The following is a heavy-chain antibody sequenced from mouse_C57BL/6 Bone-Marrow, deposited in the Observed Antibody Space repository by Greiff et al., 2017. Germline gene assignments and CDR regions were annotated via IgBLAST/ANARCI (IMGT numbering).Heavy chain of an antibody. D-gene: IGHD1-1*01. CDR1: GYTFTSYW. CDR2: IDPSDSYT. CDR3: ARTSSGSSYDWYFDV. J-gene: IGHJ1*03. V-gene: IGHV1-50*01. Sequence: QVQLQQPGAELVKPGASVKLSCKASGYTFTSYWMQWVKQRPGQGLAWIGEIDPSDSYTNYNQKFKGKATLTVDTSSSTAYMQLSSLTSEDSAVXYCARTSSGSSYDWYFDVGGTGTTVTVSS.